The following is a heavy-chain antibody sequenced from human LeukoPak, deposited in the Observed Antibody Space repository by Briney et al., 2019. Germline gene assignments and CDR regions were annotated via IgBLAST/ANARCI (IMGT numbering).Heavy chain of an antibody. V-gene: IGHV3-23*01. D-gene: IGHD3-16*01. CDR3: AKEGSRRRFNFDS. J-gene: IGHJ4*02. Sequence: PGGSLRLSCAASGFTFSNFAMSWFRQAPGRGLEWVSAAGTATDTSYAGSVKGRFTISRDNSKNTLYLQMNSLGAEDTAVYYCAKEGSRRRFNFDSWGRGTLVTVSS. CDR2: AGTATDT. CDR1: GFTFSNFA.